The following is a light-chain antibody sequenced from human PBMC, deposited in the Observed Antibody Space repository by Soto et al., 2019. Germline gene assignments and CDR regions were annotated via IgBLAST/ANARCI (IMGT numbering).Light chain of an antibody. Sequence: QSALTQPASVSGSPGQSITISCSGTSGDVGSYNLVSWYQQHPGKAPKLMIYEGSERPSGVSXXFSGSKSGNTASLTISGXXAEDXXXXXCCSYAGSGTYVFGTGTKLTVL. CDR3: CSYAGSGTYV. CDR2: EGS. J-gene: IGLJ1*01. V-gene: IGLV2-23*01. CDR1: SGDVGSYNL.